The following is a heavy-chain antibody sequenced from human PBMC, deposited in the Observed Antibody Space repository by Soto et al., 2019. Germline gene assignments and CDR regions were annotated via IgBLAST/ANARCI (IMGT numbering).Heavy chain of an antibody. CDR2: IYHSGST. CDR1: GGSISSSNW. CDR3: ARAATRINPQRGFDI. J-gene: IGHJ3*02. Sequence: SETLSLTCAVSGGSISSSNWWSWVRQPPGKGLEWIGEIYHSGSTNYNPSLKSRVTISVDKSKNQFSLKLSSVTAADTAVYYCARAATRINPQRGFDIWGQGTMVTVS. D-gene: IGHD2-15*01. V-gene: IGHV4-4*02.